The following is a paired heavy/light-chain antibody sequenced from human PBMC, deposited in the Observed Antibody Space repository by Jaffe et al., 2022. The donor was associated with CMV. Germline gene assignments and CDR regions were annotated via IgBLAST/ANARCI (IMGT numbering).Light chain of an antibody. CDR1: SSNIGNNY. J-gene: IGLJ2*01. CDR3: GTWDSSLNAVV. Sequence: QSVLTQPPSVSAAPGQKVTISCSGSSSNIGNNYVSWYQQLPGTAPKLLIYDNNKRPSEIPDRFSGSKSGTSATSATLGITGLQTGDEADYYCGTWDSSLNAVVFGGGTKVTVL. V-gene: IGLV1-51*01. CDR2: DNN.
Heavy chain of an antibody. CDR3: ARVGASFDSGYQLMDLYYYDY. CDR2: IRSSRDKI. CDR1: GFTFSDYS. D-gene: IGHD3-22*01. J-gene: IGHJ4*02. Sequence: EVQLVESGGGLVQPGGSLRLSCAASGFTFSDYSMIWVRQAPGKGLEWVSYIRSSRDKIYYADSVKGRFTISRDDAKNSLYLQMNSLRDDDTAVYYCARVGASFDSGYQLMDLYYYDYWGQGTLVTVSS. V-gene: IGHV3-48*02.